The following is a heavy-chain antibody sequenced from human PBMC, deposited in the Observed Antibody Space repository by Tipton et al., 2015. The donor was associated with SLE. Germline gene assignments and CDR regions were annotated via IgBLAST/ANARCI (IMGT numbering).Heavy chain of an antibody. V-gene: IGHV4-38-2*02. CDR3: ARGGPGDPYAFDI. Sequence: TLSLTCTVSGYSISSGYYWGWIRQPPGKGLEWIGSIYHSGSTYYNPSLKSRVTISVDTSKNQFSLKLSSVTAADTAVYYCARGGPGDPYAFDIWGQGTMVTVSS. CDR2: IYHSGST. CDR1: GYSISSGYY. J-gene: IGHJ3*02. D-gene: IGHD7-27*01.